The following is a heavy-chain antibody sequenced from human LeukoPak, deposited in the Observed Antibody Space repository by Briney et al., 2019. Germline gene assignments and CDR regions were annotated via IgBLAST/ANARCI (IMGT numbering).Heavy chain of an antibody. CDR1: GYSISSGYY. Sequence: SETLSLTCSVSGYSISSGYYWGWSRQPPGKGLEWIGNIYHGGSTYYNSSLKSRVTMSVDTSKNQFSLQLSSVTAADTAVYYCARYSSSGKGDYWGQGTLVTVSS. CDR2: IYHGGST. CDR3: ARYSSSGKGDY. V-gene: IGHV4-38-2*01. D-gene: IGHD6-13*01. J-gene: IGHJ4*02.